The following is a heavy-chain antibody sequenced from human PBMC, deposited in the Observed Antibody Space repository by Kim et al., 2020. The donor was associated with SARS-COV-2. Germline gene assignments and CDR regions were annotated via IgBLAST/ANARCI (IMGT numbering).Heavy chain of an antibody. CDR2: IYWDDDK. D-gene: IGHD1-1*01. J-gene: IGHJ4*02. CDR1: GFSLSTSGVG. V-gene: IGHV2-5*02. Sequence: SGPTLVKPTQTLTLTCTFSGFSLSTSGVGVGWIRQPPGKALEWLALIYWDDDKRYSPSLKSRLTITKDTSKNQVVLTMTNMDPVDTATYYCAHRGRYNWNGHFDYWGQGTLVTVSS. CDR3: AHRGRYNWNGHFDY.